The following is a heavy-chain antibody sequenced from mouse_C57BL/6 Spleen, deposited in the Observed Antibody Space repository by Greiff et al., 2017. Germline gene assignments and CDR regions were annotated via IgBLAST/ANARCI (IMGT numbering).Heavy chain of an antibody. CDR3: ARGSYYSNYGFAY. CDR2: IDPSDSYT. CDR1: GYTFTSYW. J-gene: IGHJ3*01. V-gene: IGHV1-69*01. D-gene: IGHD2-5*01. Sequence: QVQLQQPGAELVMPGASVKLSCKASGYTFTSYWMHWVKQRPGQGLEWIGEIDPSDSYTNYNQKFKGKSTLTVDKSSSTAYMQLSSLTSEVSAVYYCARGSYYSNYGFAYWGQGTLVTVSA.